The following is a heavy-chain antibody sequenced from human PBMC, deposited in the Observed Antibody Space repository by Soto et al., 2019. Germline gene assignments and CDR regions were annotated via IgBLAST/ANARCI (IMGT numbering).Heavy chain of an antibody. CDR1: GFTFSTYA. D-gene: IGHD3-16*01. CDR3: AKDPRWGYYFDS. J-gene: IGHJ4*02. CDR2: ISGSGGST. V-gene: IGHV3-23*01. Sequence: GGSLRLSCAASGFTFSTYAMTWVRQAPGKGLEWVSEISGSGGSTYYADSVKGRFTISRDNSKNTLYLQMNSLRVEDTAVYYCAKDPRWGYYFDSWGQGTLVTVSS.